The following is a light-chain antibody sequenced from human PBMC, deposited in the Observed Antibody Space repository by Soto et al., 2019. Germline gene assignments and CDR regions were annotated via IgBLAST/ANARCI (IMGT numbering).Light chain of an antibody. J-gene: IGKJ1*01. V-gene: IGKV3-15*01. Sequence: ESVLTQSPATLSLSPGERATLSCRASQSVRTYLSYVAWYQQRPGQAPRLLISSASRRATGFPARFSGSGYCTYFTLTISNLQSDDFAVYYCQQYDNCPWKVGQGTKVEIK. CDR1: QSVRTY. CDR2: SAS. CDR3: QQYDNCPWK.